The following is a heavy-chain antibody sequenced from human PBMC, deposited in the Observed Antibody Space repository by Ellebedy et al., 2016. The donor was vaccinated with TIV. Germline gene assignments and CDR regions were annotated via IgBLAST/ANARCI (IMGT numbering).Heavy chain of an antibody. J-gene: IGHJ6*02. CDR1: GFTVSSNH. V-gene: IGHV3-53*01. D-gene: IGHD3-10*01. CDR2: FYSGSGA. Sequence: GESLKISCAASGFTVSSNHMSWVRQAPGKGLEWVAVFYSGSGAYYADSVKGRFTISRDTSKNTLYRQMNSLRAEDTAVYYCARDQGIYGMDVWGQGTTVTVSS. CDR3: ARDQGIYGMDV.